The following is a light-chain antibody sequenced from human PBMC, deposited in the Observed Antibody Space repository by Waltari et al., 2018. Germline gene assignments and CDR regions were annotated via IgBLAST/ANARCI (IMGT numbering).Light chain of an antibody. V-gene: IGLV2-23*02. J-gene: IGLJ2*01. CDR1: SSDVRGYYY. CDR2: EVS. CDR3: CSYAGSSTPVV. Sequence: QSAITQPASESASHGQSITISCPATSSDVRGYYYVSWYQLNPGKAPKLMICEVSKRPSGVSNRFSGPKSGNTASLTISGLQAEDEADYYCCSYAGSSTPVVFGGGTKLTVL.